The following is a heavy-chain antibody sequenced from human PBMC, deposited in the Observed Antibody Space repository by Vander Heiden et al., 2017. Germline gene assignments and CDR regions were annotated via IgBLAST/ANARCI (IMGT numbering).Heavy chain of an antibody. D-gene: IGHD6-13*01. J-gene: IGHJ3*01. CDR1: GFTFVYYA. V-gene: IGHV3-23*01. CDR2: ISGHSDRT. CDR3: ARDSSHSSWADAFDV. Sequence: VQLLESGGGLVQVGESLRLSCVGSGFTFVYYAMTWVRQAPGKGLEGVSTISGHSDRTYYADSVKGRFTVSRYNSKNMSYLQVDSLRAEDMAVYYCARDSSHSSWADAFDVWGLGTMVSVSS.